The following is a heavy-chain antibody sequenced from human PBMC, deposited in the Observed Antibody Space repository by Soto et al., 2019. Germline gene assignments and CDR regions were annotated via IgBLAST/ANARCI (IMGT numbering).Heavy chain of an antibody. CDR1: GDSVNSGRYY. D-gene: IGHD1-1*01. V-gene: IGHV4-31*03. J-gene: IGHJ4*02. Sequence: QVQLQQSGPGLVKPSQTLSLTCTVSGDSVNSGRYYWHWIRQLPGKGLEWIGYTFYSGTTYYNPSLMSRVTISLDTSKNDLSLKLTSVTVADTAVYFCARGWLRVTGTYDSWGQGTLVTVSS. CDR2: TFYSGTT. CDR3: ARGWLRVTGTYDS.